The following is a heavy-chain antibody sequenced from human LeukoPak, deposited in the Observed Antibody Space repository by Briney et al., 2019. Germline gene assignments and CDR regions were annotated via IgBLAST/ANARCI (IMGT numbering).Heavy chain of an antibody. CDR2: IYYSGNT. CDR3: ARQTGSGLFILP. Sequence: SETLSLTCTVSGGSISSSNFYWGWIRQPPGKGLEWIGSIYYSGNTYYNASLKSQVSISIDTSKNQFSLRLTSVTAADTAVYYCARQTGSGLFILPGGQGTLVTVSS. CDR1: GGSISSSNFY. J-gene: IGHJ4*02. D-gene: IGHD3/OR15-3a*01. V-gene: IGHV4-39*01.